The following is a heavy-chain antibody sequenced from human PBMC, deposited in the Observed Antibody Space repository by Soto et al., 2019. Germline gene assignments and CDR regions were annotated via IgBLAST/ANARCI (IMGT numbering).Heavy chain of an antibody. V-gene: IGHV3-30-3*01. CDR2: ISYDGSNK. CDR3: ARGYDFWSGYYYPYGMDV. Sequence: ESGGGVVQPGRSLRLSCAASGFTFSSYAMHWVRQAPGKGLEWVAVISYDGSNKNHADTVKGRFTISRDNSKHTLYLQMNSLRAEDTAVYYCARGYDFWSGYYYPYGMDVWGQGTTVTVSS. J-gene: IGHJ6*02. D-gene: IGHD3-3*01. CDR1: GFTFSSYA.